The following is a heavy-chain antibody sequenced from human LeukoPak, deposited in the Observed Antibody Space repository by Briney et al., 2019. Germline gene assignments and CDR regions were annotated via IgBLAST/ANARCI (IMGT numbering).Heavy chain of an antibody. D-gene: IGHD2-15*01. CDR3: ASDGARYCSGGSCYSTVNFDI. V-gene: IGHV4-39*07. Sequence: SETLSLTCTVSGGSISSSSYYWGWIRQPPGKGLEWIGSIYYSGSTYYNPSLKSRVTISVDTPKNQFSLKLSSVTAADTAVYYCASDGARYCSGGSCYSTVNFDIWGQGTMVTVSS. CDR1: GGSISSSSYY. J-gene: IGHJ3*02. CDR2: IYYSGST.